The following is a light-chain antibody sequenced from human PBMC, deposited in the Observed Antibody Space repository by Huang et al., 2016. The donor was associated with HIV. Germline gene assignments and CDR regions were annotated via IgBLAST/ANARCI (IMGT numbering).Light chain of an antibody. CDR2: GAS. CDR3: QQYGSSPWT. CDR1: QNVSSNY. Sequence: EIVLMQSPGTLSLSPGERATLSCRASQNVSSNYLTWCQQKPGLAPRVLIYGASSRATGIPDRFSASWSGTDFTLTISRPEAEDFAVYFCQQYGSSPWTFGQGTKVEFK. J-gene: IGKJ1*01. V-gene: IGKV3-20*01.